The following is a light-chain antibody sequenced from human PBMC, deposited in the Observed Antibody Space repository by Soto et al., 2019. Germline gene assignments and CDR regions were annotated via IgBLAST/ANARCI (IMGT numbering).Light chain of an antibody. CDR2: EVS. CDR1: SSDVGGYNY. J-gene: IGLJ1*01. CDR3: SSYTSSSTDV. Sequence: QSALTQPASVSGSPGQSITISCTGTSSDVGGYNYVSWYQQHPGKAPKLMIYEVSNRPSGLSNRFSGSKSGNTASLTISGLQAEDEADYYCSSYTSSSTDVFGSGTQLTVL. V-gene: IGLV2-14*01.